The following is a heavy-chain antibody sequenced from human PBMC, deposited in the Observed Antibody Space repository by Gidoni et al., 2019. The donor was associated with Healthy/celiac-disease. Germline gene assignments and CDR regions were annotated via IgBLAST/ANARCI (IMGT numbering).Heavy chain of an antibody. CDR1: GGPFSSYA. Sequence: QVQLVQSGAEVKKPGSSVKVSCKASGGPFSSYAISWVRQAPGQGLEWMVGIIPIFGTANYAQKFQGRVTITADKSTSTAYMELSSLRSEDTAVYYCARGLRWLNPHSYYYYYYMDVWGKGTTVTVSS. CDR3: ARGLRWLNPHSYYYYYYMDV. J-gene: IGHJ6*03. V-gene: IGHV1-69*06. CDR2: IIPIFGTA. D-gene: IGHD4-17*01.